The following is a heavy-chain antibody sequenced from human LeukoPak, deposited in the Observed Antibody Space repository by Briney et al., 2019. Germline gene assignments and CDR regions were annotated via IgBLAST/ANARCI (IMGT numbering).Heavy chain of an antibody. V-gene: IGHV3-7*01. CDR3: ARRIVTYNYGSGLDY. J-gene: IGHJ4*02. CDR1: GFTFSSYW. Sequence: GGSLRLSCAASGFTFSSYWMSWVRQAPGKGLEWVANIKQDESEEYYVDSVKGRFTISRDNAKNSLYLQMDSLRAEDTAVYFCARRIVTYNYGSGLDYWGQGTLVTVSS. D-gene: IGHD3-10*01. CDR2: IKQDESEE.